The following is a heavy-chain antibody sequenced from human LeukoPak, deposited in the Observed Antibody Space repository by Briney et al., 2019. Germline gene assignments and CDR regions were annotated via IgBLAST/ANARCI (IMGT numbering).Heavy chain of an antibody. Sequence: PGRSLTLLCAASGFTFNIYPMQWVRDATGGGAVWGAVTLYDGSSTDYADSVKGRFTMSRDNAKNTLYLQMNSLRPEDTGIYYCARGNVAVARNLIDFWGQGTLVTVSS. V-gene: IGHV3-30*04. J-gene: IGHJ4*02. CDR2: TLYDGSST. CDR1: GFTFNIYP. CDR3: ARGNVAVARNLIDF. D-gene: IGHD6-19*01.